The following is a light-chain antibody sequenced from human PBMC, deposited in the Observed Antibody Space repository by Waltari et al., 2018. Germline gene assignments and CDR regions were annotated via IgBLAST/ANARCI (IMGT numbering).Light chain of an antibody. CDR1: NIGSNS. J-gene: IGLJ2*01. V-gene: IGLV3-21*03. Sequence: SYVLPQPPSVSVAPGKTARITCGGNNIGSNSVHWYQQKPGQAPVLVVYDDSDRPSGIPERFSGSNSGNTATLTISRVEAGDEADYYCQVWDSSSDLVVFGGGTKLTVL. CDR3: QVWDSSSDLVV. CDR2: DDS.